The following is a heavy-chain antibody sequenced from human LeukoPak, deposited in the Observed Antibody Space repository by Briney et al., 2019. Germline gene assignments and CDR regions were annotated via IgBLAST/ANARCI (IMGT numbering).Heavy chain of an antibody. J-gene: IGHJ4*02. V-gene: IGHV3-21*01. CDR2: ISSSSSYI. Sequence: GGSLRLPCAASGFTFSSYSMNWVRQAPGKGLEWVSSISSSSSYIYYADSVKGRFTISRDNAKNSLYLQMNSLRAEDTAVYYCASYYDSSSSDPFDYWGQGTLVTVSS. CDR3: ASYYDSSSSDPFDY. D-gene: IGHD6-6*01. CDR1: GFTFSSYS.